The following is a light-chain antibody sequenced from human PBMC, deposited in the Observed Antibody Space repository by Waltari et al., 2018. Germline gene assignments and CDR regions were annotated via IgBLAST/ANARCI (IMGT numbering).Light chain of an antibody. Sequence: EIVMTPSPATLSVSPGERATLSCRASQSVSSNLAWYQQKPGQAPRLRISGASTRATGVPARFSGSGSGTEFTLTISSVQSEDFAIYYCQQYDNWPRAFGQGTKVEIK. V-gene: IGKV3-15*01. CDR3: QQYDNWPRA. CDR2: GAS. J-gene: IGKJ1*01. CDR1: QSVSSN.